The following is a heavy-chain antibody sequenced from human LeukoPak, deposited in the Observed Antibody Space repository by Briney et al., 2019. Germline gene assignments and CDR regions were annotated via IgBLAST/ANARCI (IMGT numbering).Heavy chain of an antibody. D-gene: IGHD3-10*01. CDR1: GFTFGNYW. Sequence: GGSLRLSCVASGFTFGNYWMHWVRQAPGKELVCISRINNDGSTVYADSVAGRFTISRDNARNTLYLQMNTLRVEDAAVYYCARDYYGSIDLWGQGTLVTVSS. J-gene: IGHJ1*01. V-gene: IGHV3-74*01. CDR3: ARDYYGSIDL. CDR2: INNDGST.